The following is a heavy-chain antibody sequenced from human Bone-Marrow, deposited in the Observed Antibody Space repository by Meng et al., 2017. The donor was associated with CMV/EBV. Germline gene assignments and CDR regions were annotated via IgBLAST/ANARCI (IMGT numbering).Heavy chain of an antibody. CDR3: AHNQGDPYCGGDCYIWFDP. D-gene: IGHD2-21*01. Sequence: SGPTLVKPTQTLTLTCTFSGFSLSTSGVGVGWIRQPPGKALEWLALIYWNDEKRYSPSLKSRLTITKDTNKNQVVLTMTNRDPVDTATYYCAHNQGDPYCGGDCYIWFDPWGQGTLVTVSS. J-gene: IGHJ5*02. V-gene: IGHV2-5*01. CDR2: IYWNDEK. CDR1: GFSLSTSGVG.